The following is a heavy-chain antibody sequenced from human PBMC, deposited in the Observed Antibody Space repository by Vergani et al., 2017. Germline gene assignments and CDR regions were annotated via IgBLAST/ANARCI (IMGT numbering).Heavy chain of an antibody. V-gene: IGHV3-23*01. D-gene: IGHD3-10*01. CDR2: ISGSGVIA. Sequence: EVQLLESGGGLVQPGGSLRITCAASEFTFSNYAMNWVRQAPGKGLEWVSGISGSGVIAYYTDSVKCRFTISRDNSKNMLFLQMNNLRTEDPAIYYCAKQYFVSGNYLFDYWGQGTLVTVSS. CDR3: AKQYFVSGNYLFDY. J-gene: IGHJ4*02. CDR1: EFTFSNYA.